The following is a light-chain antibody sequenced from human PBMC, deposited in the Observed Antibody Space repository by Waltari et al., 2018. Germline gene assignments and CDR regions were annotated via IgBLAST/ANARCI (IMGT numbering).Light chain of an antibody. J-gene: IGKJ1*01. CDR1: QSVRSK. V-gene: IGKV3-15*01. CDR2: GAY. CDR3: QQNNNWPPWT. Sequence: EIVLTQSPATLSVSPGERATLFCRASQSVRSKLAWYQPKPGQAPRLLIYGAYTRATGIPARFSGSGSGTEFTLTISSLQSEDFAVYYCQQNNNWPPWTFGQGTKVEIK.